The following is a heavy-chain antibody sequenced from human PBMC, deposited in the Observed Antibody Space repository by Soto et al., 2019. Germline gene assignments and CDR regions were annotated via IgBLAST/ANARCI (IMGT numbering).Heavy chain of an antibody. Sequence: QVQLVQSGAEVKKPGSSVKVSCKASGGTFSSYAISWVRQAPGQGLEWMGEIIPIFGTANYAQKFQGRATISADESRSTDYMERGSLRSEDTDVYYCARDGIAVAGTPSLRYWGQGTLVTVSS. J-gene: IGHJ4*02. D-gene: IGHD6-19*01. V-gene: IGHV1-69*12. CDR3: ARDGIAVAGTPSLRY. CDR1: GGTFSSYA. CDR2: IIPIFGTA.